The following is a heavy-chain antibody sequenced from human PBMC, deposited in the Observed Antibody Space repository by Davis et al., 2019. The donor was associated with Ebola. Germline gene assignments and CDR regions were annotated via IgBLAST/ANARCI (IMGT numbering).Heavy chain of an antibody. CDR2: IYYSGST. CDR3: ARDWEDYYGSGTPLTAYGMDV. Sequence: MPSETLSLTCTVSGGSVSSGSYYWSWIRQPPGKGLEWLGYIYYSGSTNYNPSLKSRVTISVDTSKNQFSLKLSSVTAADTAVYYCARDWEDYYGSGTPLTAYGMDVWGQGTTVTVSS. J-gene: IGHJ6*02. CDR1: GGSVSSGSYY. D-gene: IGHD3-10*01. V-gene: IGHV4-61*01.